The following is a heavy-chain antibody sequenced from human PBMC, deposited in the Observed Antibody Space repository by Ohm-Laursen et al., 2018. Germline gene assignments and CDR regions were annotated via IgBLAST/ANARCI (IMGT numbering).Heavy chain of an antibody. CDR1: GGSISSYY. J-gene: IGHJ4*01. V-gene: IGHV4-4*07. Sequence: TLSLTCTVSGGSISSYYWSWIRQPAGKGLEWIGRIYTSGSTNYNPSLKTRVTMSVDTSKNQFSLKLSSVTAADTAIYYCARLPARKNTAIDYWGHGTLVTVSS. D-gene: IGHD5-18*01. CDR3: ARLPARKNTAIDY. CDR2: IYTSGST.